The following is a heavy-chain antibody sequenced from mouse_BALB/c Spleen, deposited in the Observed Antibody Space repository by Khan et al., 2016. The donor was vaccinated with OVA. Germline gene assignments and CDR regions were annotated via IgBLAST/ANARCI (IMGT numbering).Heavy chain of an antibody. J-gene: IGHJ3*01. Sequence: VQLQESGPGLVAPSQSLSITCTVSGFSLTGYGINWVRQPPGKGLEWLGMIWGYGSPAYNSALTSRLSISKDNSKSQVFLKINSLQTDDTARYYCARELRLGGFAYWGQGTLVTVSA. D-gene: IGHD1-2*01. CDR3: ARELRLGGFAY. V-gene: IGHV2-6-7*01. CDR2: IWGYGSP. CDR1: GFSLTGYG.